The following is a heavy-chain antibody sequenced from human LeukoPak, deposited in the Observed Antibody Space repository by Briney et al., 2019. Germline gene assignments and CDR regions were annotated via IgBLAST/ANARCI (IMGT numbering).Heavy chain of an antibody. D-gene: IGHD4-17*01. V-gene: IGHV4-39*07. J-gene: IGHJ3*02. CDR2: IYYSGST. CDR1: GGSISSSSYY. CDR3: TREYGFMTTVFHAFDI. Sequence: SETLSLTCTVSGGSISSSSYYWGWIRQPPGKGLEWIGSIYYSGSTYYNPSLKSRVTISVDTSKNQFSLKLSSVTAADTAIYYCTREYGFMTTVFHAFDIWGQGTMVTVSS.